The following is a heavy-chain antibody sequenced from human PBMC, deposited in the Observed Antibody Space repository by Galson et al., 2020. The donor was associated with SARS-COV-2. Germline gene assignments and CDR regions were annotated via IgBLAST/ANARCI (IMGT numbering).Heavy chain of an antibody. CDR3: ARGSWDGDFSHYYYYYGMDV. CDR2: MNPNSGNT. V-gene: IGHV1-8*01. Sequence: ASVKVSCKASGYTFTSYDINWVRQATGQGLKWMGWMNPNSGNTGYAQKFQGRVTMTRNTSISTAYMELSSLRSEDTAVYYCARGSWDGDFSHYYYYYGMDVWGQGTTVTVSS. J-gene: IGHJ6*02. CDR1: GYTFTSYD. D-gene: IGHD4-17*01.